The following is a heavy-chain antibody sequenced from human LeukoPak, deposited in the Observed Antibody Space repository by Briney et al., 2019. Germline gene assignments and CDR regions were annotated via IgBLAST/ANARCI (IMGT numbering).Heavy chain of an antibody. CDR1: GFPFSPYT. CDR2: ITGSDTSI. V-gene: IGHV3-21*01. CDR3: ARSSYGTPYYFDY. Sequence: PGGALRLSCAASGFPFSPYTMNWVRQAPGKGLEWVSSITGSDTSIYYTDSVKGRFTISRDNAKNSLYLQMNSLRADDTAVYYCARSSYGTPYYFDYWGQGTLVTVSS. J-gene: IGHJ4*02. D-gene: IGHD1-26*01.